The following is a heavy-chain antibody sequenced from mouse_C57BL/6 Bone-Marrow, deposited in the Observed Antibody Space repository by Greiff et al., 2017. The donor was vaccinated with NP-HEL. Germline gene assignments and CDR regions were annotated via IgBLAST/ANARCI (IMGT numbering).Heavy chain of an antibody. CDR2: IDPANGNT. V-gene: IGHV14-3*01. Sequence: EVQLQQSVAELVRPGASVKLSCTASGFNIKNTYMHWVKQRPEQGLEWIGRIDPANGNTKYAPKFLGKATITADTSSNTAYLQRISLTSEDTAIYYCARKEGYGNYGFAYWGQGTLVTVSA. D-gene: IGHD2-1*01. CDR1: GFNIKNTY. J-gene: IGHJ3*01. CDR3: ARKEGYGNYGFAY.